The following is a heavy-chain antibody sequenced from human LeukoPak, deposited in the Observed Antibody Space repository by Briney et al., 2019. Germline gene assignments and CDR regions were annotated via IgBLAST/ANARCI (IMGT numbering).Heavy chain of an antibody. CDR1: GASISRGSHY. J-gene: IGHJ4*02. D-gene: IGHD3-22*01. V-gene: IGHV4-61*02. CDR2: IYTIGNT. CDR3: ARDRSYYSDTGTDY. Sequence: SQTLSLTCTVSGASISRGSHYWSWIRQPAGKGLEWIGRIYTIGNTNYSPSLWRRVTISVDTSKNQFSLRLHSVTAADTAVYYCARDRSYYSDTGTDYWGQGALVTVSS.